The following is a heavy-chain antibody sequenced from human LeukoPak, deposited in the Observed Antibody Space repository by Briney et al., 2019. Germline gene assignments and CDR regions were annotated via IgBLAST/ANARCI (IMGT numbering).Heavy chain of an antibody. CDR2: ISGSGDNT. CDR1: GFTFSGFA. CDR3: AKMKGHPLPKYYMDV. J-gene: IGHJ3*01. Sequence: GGSLRPSCAASGFTFSGFAMSWVRRTPGKGLEWVSGISGSGDNTLYADSVKGRFTISRDNSKNTLYLEMNSLRAEDTAIYYCAKMKGHPLPKYYMDVWGQGTMVTVSS. V-gene: IGHV3-23*01. D-gene: IGHD1-26*01.